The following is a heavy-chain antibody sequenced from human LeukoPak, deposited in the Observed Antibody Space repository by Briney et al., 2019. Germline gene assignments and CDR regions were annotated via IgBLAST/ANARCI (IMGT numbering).Heavy chain of an antibody. D-gene: IGHD3-3*01. V-gene: IGHV1-3*04. CDR1: GYIFSSYA. CDR2: INTGNGNT. CDR3: ARDQGGLLRFLEWPPAGAFDI. Sequence: GASVKVSCKASGYIFSSYAMHWVRQAPGQRLEWMGWINTGNGNTKYSQKFQGRVTITRDTSASTAYMELSSLRSEDTAVYYCARDQGGLLRFLEWPPAGAFDIWGQGTMVTVSS. J-gene: IGHJ3*02.